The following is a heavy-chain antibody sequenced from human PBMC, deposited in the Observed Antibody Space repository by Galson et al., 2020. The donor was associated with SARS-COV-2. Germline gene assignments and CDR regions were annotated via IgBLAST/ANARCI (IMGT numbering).Heavy chain of an antibody. Sequence: GESLKISCAASGFTFTNYALHWVRQAPGKGLEWVAFLSFDGTNNHYADTVKGRFTISRDNSKNTLYLQMNSLIPEDTAVYYCAKDTENGNYGPDAFDIWGPGTMVTVSS. V-gene: IGHV3-30*04. CDR1: GFTFTNYA. D-gene: IGHD1-7*01. CDR2: LSFDGTNN. CDR3: AKDTENGNYGPDAFDI. J-gene: IGHJ3*02.